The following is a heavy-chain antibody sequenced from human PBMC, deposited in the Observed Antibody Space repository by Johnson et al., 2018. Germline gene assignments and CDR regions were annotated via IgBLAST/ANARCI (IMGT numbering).Heavy chain of an antibody. V-gene: IGHV3-30-3*01. CDR3: ASGGGYYYYMDV. CDR1: GFTFSSYA. Sequence: VQLLESGGGVVQPGRSLRLSCAASGFTFSSYALHWVRQAPGQGLEWVAVISYDGSNKYYADSVKGRFTISRDNSKNTLYLQMNSLRAEDTAVYYCASGGGYYYYMDVWGKGTTVTVSS. D-gene: IGHD2-15*01. CDR2: ISYDGSNK. J-gene: IGHJ6*03.